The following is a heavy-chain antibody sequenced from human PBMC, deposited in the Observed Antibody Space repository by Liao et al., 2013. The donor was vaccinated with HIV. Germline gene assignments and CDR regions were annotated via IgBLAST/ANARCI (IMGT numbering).Heavy chain of an antibody. CDR3: AREPLSGSYRRYFDY. V-gene: IGHV4-4*07. CDR1: GGSISSYY. D-gene: IGHD1-26*01. Sequence: QVQLQESGPGLVKPSETLSLTCTVSGGSISSYYWSWIRQPAGKGLEWIGRIYTSRSTNYNPSLKSRVTMSVDTSKNQFSLKLSSVTAADTAVYYCAREPLSGSYRRYFDYWGQGTLVTVSS. J-gene: IGHJ4*02. CDR2: IYTSRST.